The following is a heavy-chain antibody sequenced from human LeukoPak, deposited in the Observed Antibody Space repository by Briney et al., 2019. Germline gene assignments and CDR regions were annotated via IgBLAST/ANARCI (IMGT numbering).Heavy chain of an antibody. Sequence: NASETLSLTCTASGGSISSYYWSWIRQPPGKGLEWIGYIYYSGSTNYNPSLESRLTISVATCKTQSSLKLSSVTAADTAVYYCARGPRGGIAYWGQGTLVTVSS. CDR1: GGSISSYY. D-gene: IGHD4-23*01. J-gene: IGHJ4*02. CDR3: ARGPRGGIAY. CDR2: IYYSGST. V-gene: IGHV4-59*01.